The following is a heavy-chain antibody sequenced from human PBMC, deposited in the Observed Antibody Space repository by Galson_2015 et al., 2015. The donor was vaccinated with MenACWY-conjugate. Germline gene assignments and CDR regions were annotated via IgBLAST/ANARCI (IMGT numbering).Heavy chain of an antibody. D-gene: IGHD2-2*01. V-gene: IGHV3-74*01. CDR2: INSDGSAA. Sequence: PGKGLVWVSRINSDGSAADYADSVKGRFTISRDNAKNTLYLQMNSLRAEDTAVYYCATYCSSPSCYANGAYWGQGTLVTVSS. CDR3: ATYCSSPSCYANGAY. J-gene: IGHJ4*02.